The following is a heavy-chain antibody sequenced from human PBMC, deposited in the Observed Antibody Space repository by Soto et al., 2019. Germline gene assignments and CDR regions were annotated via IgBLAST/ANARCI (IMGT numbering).Heavy chain of an antibody. J-gene: IGHJ4*02. V-gene: IGHV4-4*02. CDR1: GGSISSNFW. Sequence: PSETLSLTCAVSGGSISSNFWWSWVRQPPGKGLEWIGEIYPSGTTNYNPSLKSRVTISLDKSKNQLSLRLNSVTAADTAVFYCARHVGVPGTRGFDYWGQGTLVTVSS. CDR2: IYPSGTT. D-gene: IGHD6-19*01. CDR3: ARHVGVPGTRGFDY.